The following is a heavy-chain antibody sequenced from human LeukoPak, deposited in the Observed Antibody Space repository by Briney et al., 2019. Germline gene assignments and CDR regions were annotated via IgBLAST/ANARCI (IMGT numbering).Heavy chain of an antibody. J-gene: IGHJ4*02. Sequence: GGSLRLSCAASGFTFTTYSMSWVRQAPGKGLEWVANINQDGTEKYYVDSVKGRFTISRDNGKNSLYLQVNSLRVEDTAVYYCARDLDYYDSSGYFDYWGQGTLVTVSS. CDR1: GFTFTTYS. CDR2: INQDGTEK. V-gene: IGHV3-7*01. D-gene: IGHD3-22*01. CDR3: ARDLDYYDSSGYFDY.